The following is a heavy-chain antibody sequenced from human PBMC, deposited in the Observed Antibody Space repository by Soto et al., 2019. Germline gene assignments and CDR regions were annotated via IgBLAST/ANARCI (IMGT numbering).Heavy chain of an antibody. V-gene: IGHV1-69*01. CDR3: ARSFRTTVVTRPNWFDP. J-gene: IGHJ5*02. D-gene: IGHD4-17*01. Sequence: QVQLVQSGAEVKKPGSSVKVSCKASGGTFSSYAISWVRQAPGQGLEWMGGIIPIFGTANYAQKFQGRVTITADESPSTADMELSSLRSEDTAVYYCARSFRTTVVTRPNWFDPWGQGTLVTVSS. CDR2: IIPIFGTA. CDR1: GGTFSSYA.